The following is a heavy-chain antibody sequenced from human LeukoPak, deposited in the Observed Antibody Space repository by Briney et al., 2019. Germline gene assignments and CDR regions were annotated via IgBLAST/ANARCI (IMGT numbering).Heavy chain of an antibody. J-gene: IGHJ4*02. CDR1: GFTFDDYA. Sequence: GGSLRLSCAASGFTFDDYAMHWVRHTPGKGLEWVTGISWNSGSIGYADSVKGRFTISRDNAENSLYLQMNSLRAEDTAVYYCARDQTGSYGTDYWGQGTLVTVSS. D-gene: IGHD1-26*01. CDR2: ISWNSGSI. V-gene: IGHV3-9*01. CDR3: ARDQTGSYGTDY.